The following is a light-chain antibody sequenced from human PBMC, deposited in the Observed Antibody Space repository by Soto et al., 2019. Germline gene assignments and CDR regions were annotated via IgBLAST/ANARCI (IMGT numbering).Light chain of an antibody. CDR2: KVS. Sequence: DVVMTQSPLSLPVTLGQPASISCRSSQSLAYSDGNTYLNWFQQRPGQSPRRLIYKVSNRDSGVPDRFSGGGSGTDFTLNISRVEAEDVGVYYCMQGTHWPPYTFGQGTKLEIK. V-gene: IGKV2-30*01. CDR1: QSLAYSDGNTY. J-gene: IGKJ2*01. CDR3: MQGTHWPPYT.